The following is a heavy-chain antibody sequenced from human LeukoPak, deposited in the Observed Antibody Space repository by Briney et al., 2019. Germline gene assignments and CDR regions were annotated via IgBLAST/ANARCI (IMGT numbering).Heavy chain of an antibody. CDR3: ARQFRDSSGYYSYYFDY. V-gene: IGHV5-51*01. J-gene: IGHJ4*02. CDR1: GYSFTTYW. Sequence: PGESLKISCKGSGYSFTTYWIGWVRQMPGRGLEWMGIIYPGDSDTRYSPSFQGQVTISADKSISTAYLQWSSLKASDTAMYYCARQFRDSSGYYSYYFDYWGQGPLVTVSS. CDR2: IYPGDSDT. D-gene: IGHD3-22*01.